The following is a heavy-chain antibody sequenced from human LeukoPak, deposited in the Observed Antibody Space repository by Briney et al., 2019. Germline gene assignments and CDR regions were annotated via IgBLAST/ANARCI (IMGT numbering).Heavy chain of an antibody. D-gene: IGHD3-10*01. CDR3: ARRHHFGFLDS. CDR2: IKQDGSEK. V-gene: IGHV3-7*04. J-gene: IGHJ4*02. CDR1: GVMFPSYW. Sequence: GGSLRLSCAASGVMFPSYWMTWVRQAPGKGLEWVANIKQDGSEKYYVDSVKGRFTISRDNAKNSVYLQMNSLRAKDTAVYYCARRHHFGFLDSWGQGTLVTVSS.